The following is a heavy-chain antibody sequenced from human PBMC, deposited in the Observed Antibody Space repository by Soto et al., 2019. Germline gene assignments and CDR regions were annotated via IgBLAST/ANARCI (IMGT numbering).Heavy chain of an antibody. CDR2: VYDSGST. CDR3: ARTFSAYDRYYFDY. Sequence: VQLQESGPGLVKPSETLSLTCTVSDASISNYYWSWIRQPPGKGLEWIGYVYDSGSTNYNPSLKSRVTISVDTSKNQFSLKLGSVTAADTAVYYCARTFSAYDRYYFDYWGQGTLVTVSS. J-gene: IGHJ4*02. V-gene: IGHV4-59*01. CDR1: DASISNYY. D-gene: IGHD5-12*01.